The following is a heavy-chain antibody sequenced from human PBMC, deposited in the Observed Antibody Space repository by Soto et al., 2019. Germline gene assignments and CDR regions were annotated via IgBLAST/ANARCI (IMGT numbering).Heavy chain of an antibody. CDR3: ARERYQVISDGMDV. CDR2: INPETGGT. Sequence: ASVKVSCKASGYTFTGYYVHWVREAPGQGLEWMGWINPETGGTSYAQKFQGRVTLSRDTSINTAYLELSRLRFDDAAVYFCARERYQVISDGMDVWRQGTTVTVSS. J-gene: IGHJ6*02. D-gene: IGHD2-2*01. V-gene: IGHV1-2*02. CDR1: GYTFTGYY.